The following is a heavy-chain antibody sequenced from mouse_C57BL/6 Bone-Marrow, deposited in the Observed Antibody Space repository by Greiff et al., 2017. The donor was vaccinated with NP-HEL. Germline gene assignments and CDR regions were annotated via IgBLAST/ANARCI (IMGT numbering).Heavy chain of an antibody. J-gene: IGHJ2*01. V-gene: IGHV1-15*01. CDR1: GYTFTDYE. Sequence: QVQLKQSGAELVRPGASVTLSCKASGYTFTDYEMHWVKQTPVHGLEWIGAIDPETGGTAYNQKFKGKAILTADKSSSTAYMELRSLTSEDSAVYYCTRRPDYWGQGTTLTVSS. CDR3: TRRPDY. CDR2: IDPETGGT.